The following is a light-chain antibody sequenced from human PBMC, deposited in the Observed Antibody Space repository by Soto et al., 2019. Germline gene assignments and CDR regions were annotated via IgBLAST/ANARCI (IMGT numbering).Light chain of an antibody. CDR1: GSGVGNYVF. J-gene: IGLJ1*01. Sequence: QSALTQPASVSGSPGQSITISCTGTGSGVGNYVFVSWYQQYPGKAPKLIIFEVSNRPSGVSDRFSGSKSGSTASLSISGLQSEDEADYYCVSYTSTSTLVFGTGTKLTVL. CDR2: EVS. CDR3: VSYTSTSTLV. V-gene: IGLV2-14*01.